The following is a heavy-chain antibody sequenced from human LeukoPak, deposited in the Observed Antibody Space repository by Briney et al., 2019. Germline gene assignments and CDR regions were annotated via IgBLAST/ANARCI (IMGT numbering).Heavy chain of an antibody. CDR1: GGSISSSSYY. CDR3: ASGLVGDRDY. V-gene: IGHV4-39*07. D-gene: IGHD1-26*01. Sequence: SETLSLTCTVSGGSISSSSYYWGWIRQPPGKGLEWIGSIYYSGSTYYNPSLKSRVTISVDTSKNQFSLKLSSVTAADTAVYYCASGLVGDRDYWGQGTLVTVSS. CDR2: IYYSGST. J-gene: IGHJ4*02.